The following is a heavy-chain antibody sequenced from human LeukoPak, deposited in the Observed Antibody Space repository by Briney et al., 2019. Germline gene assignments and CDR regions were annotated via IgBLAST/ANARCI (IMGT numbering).Heavy chain of an antibody. V-gene: IGHV3-23*01. Sequence: EGSLRLSCAASGFTFSSYAMSWVRQAPGKGLEWVSAISGSGGSTYYADSVKGRFTISRDNSKNTLYLQMNSLRAEDTAVYYCAKDEGATTEFNWFDPWGQGTLVTVSS. CDR1: GFTFSSYA. CDR3: AKDEGATTEFNWFDP. D-gene: IGHD1-26*01. CDR2: ISGSGGST. J-gene: IGHJ5*02.